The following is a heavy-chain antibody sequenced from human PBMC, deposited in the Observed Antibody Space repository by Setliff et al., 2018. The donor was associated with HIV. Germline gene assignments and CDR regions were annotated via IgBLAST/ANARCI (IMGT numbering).Heavy chain of an antibody. J-gene: IGHJ6*03. Sequence: ASVKVSCKASGYTFTRNGITWVRQAPGQGLEWMGWISAYNGNTKSAQNLQGRVTMTTDTSTGTAHMELRSLRSDDTAVYYCARDREYMDVWGKGTTVTVSS. V-gene: IGHV1-18*01. CDR3: ARDREYMDV. CDR1: GYTFTRNG. CDR2: ISAYNGNT.